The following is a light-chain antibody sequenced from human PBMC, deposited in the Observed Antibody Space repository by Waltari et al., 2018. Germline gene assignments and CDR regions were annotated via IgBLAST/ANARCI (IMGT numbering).Light chain of an antibody. J-gene: IGKJ5*01. CDR3: QQYDKPPIA. CDR2: DAS. Sequence: DVQMTQSPSSLSVSVGDRVTITCQASQDITNYLNWYQQKPGKAPKHLIYDASNLETGVPSRFSGTGSGTHFTFIISGLQSEDVATYYCQQYDKPPIAFGQGTRLDIK. V-gene: IGKV1-33*01. CDR1: QDITNY.